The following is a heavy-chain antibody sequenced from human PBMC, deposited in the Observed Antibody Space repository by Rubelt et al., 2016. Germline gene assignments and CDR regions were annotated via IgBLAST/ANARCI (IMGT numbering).Heavy chain of an antibody. Sequence: QITLKESGPTLVKPTQTLTLTCTFSGFSLTTRGMGVTWIRQPPGKALEWLALIYWDDDKDYSPSLKSRLSIARDTAKNQVVLTVSNMDPTDTATYDCAHRGNFGHSGYWGQGTTVAVSS. CDR3: AHRGNFGHSGY. CDR1: GFSLTTRGMG. CDR2: IYWDDDK. V-gene: IGHV2-5*02. D-gene: IGHD3-10*01. J-gene: IGHJ4*02.